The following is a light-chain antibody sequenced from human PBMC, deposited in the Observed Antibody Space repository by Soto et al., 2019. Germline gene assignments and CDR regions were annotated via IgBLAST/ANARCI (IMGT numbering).Light chain of an antibody. CDR2: DVS. V-gene: IGLV2-14*01. CDR1: SSDVGGYDY. CDR3: YSYTSSNTMV. J-gene: IGLJ2*01. Sequence: QSVLTQPASVSGSPGQSITISCTGSSSDVGGYDYVSWYQQHPGKVPRLIISDVSDRPSGISNRFSGSKSDNTASLTISGLQADDEADYYCYSYTSSNTMVFGGGTKLTVL.